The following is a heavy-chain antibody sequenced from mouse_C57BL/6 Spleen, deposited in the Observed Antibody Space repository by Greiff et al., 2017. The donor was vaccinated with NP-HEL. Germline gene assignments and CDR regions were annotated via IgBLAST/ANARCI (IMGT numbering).Heavy chain of an antibody. CDR3: AREGDSSGYVREYYFDY. J-gene: IGHJ2*01. CDR1: GYTFTDYY. Sequence: VQLQQSGPELVKPGASVKISCKASGYTFTDYYMNWVKQSHGKSLEWIGDINPNNGGTSYNQKFKGKATLTVDKSSSTAYMELRSLTSEDSAVYYCAREGDSSGYVREYYFDYWGQGTTLTVSS. CDR2: INPNNGGT. D-gene: IGHD3-2*02. V-gene: IGHV1-26*01.